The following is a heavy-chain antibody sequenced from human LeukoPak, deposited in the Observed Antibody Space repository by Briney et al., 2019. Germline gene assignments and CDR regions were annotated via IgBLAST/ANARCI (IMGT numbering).Heavy chain of an antibody. CDR1: GGTFSSYA. Sequence: SVKVSCKASGGTFSSYAISWVRQAPGQGLEWMGRIIPIFGTANYAQKFQGRVTITTDESTSTAYMELSSLRSEDTAVYYCASIAVNRQLVPGSWGQGTLVTVSS. CDR2: IIPIFGTA. D-gene: IGHD6-6*01. J-gene: IGHJ5*02. V-gene: IGHV1-69*05. CDR3: ASIAVNRQLVPGS.